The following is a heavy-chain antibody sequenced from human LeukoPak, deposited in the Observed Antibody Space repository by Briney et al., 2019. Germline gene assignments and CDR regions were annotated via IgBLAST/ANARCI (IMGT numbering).Heavy chain of an antibody. CDR1: GFTFSSYA. CDR2: ISYDGSNK. CDR3: AKLDRVAPRVGGFDP. D-gene: IGHD1-1*01. J-gene: IGHJ5*02. Sequence: GRSLRLSCAASGFTFSSYAIHWVRQAPGKGLEWVAVISYDGSNKYYADSVKGRFTISRDNSKNTLYLQMNSLRAEDTAVYYCAKLDRVAPRVGGFDPWGQGTLVTVSS. V-gene: IGHV3-30-3*02.